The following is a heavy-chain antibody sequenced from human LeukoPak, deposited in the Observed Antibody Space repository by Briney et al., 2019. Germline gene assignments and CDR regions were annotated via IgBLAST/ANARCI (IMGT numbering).Heavy chain of an antibody. Sequence: PGGSLRLSCAASGFTFSSYGMHWVRQAPGKGLEWVAVIWYDGSNKYYADSVKGRFTISRDNSKNTLYLQMNSLRAEDMAVYYCARDQVHDFWSGYYYYYYGMDVWGQGTTVTVSS. D-gene: IGHD3-3*01. CDR1: GFTFSSYG. CDR2: IWYDGSNK. J-gene: IGHJ6*02. V-gene: IGHV3-33*01. CDR3: ARDQVHDFWSGYYYYYYGMDV.